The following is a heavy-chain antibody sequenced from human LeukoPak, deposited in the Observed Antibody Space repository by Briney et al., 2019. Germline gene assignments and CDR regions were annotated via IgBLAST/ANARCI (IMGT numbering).Heavy chain of an antibody. V-gene: IGHV4-34*01. Sequence: SETLSLTCAVYGGSFSGYYWSWIRQPPGKGLEWIGEVNHSGSNNYNPSLKSRVTISVDTSKNQFSLKLSSVTAADTAVYYCARGLHVGETLPYYFWSRGTLVTVSS. D-gene: IGHD3-16*01. CDR1: GGSFSGYY. J-gene: IGHJ4*02. CDR3: ARGLHVGETLPYYF. CDR2: VNHSGSN.